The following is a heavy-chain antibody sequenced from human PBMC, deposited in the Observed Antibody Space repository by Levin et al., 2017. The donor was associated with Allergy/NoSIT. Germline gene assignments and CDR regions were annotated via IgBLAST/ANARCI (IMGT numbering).Heavy chain of an antibody. D-gene: IGHD3-22*01. J-gene: IGHJ4*02. CDR2: IYHTGNT. Sequence: TGGSLRLSCDVSGFSISSGYYWAWIRQPPGKGLDWIGSIYHTGNTYYNPSLTTRLTISVDASKNQFSLKLRFVSAADTAMYYCVRYDSSGHYFFDYWGQGTLVTVSS. V-gene: IGHV4-38-2*01. CDR3: VRYDSSGHYFFDY. CDR1: GFSISSGYY.